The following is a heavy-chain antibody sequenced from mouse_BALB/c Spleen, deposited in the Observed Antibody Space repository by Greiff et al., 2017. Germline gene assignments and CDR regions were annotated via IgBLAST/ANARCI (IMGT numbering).Heavy chain of an antibody. J-gene: IGHJ4*01. D-gene: IGHD3-1*01. CDR3: ASLGFYYAMDY. CDR1: GFNFKDTY. V-gene: IGHV14-3*02. Sequence: EVQLVESGAELVKPGASVKLSCTASGFNFKDTYMHWVKQRPEQGLEWIGRIDPANGNTKYDPKFQGKATITADKSSNTAYLQLSSLTSEDTAVYYCASLGFYYAMDYWGQGTSVTVSS. CDR2: IDPANGNT.